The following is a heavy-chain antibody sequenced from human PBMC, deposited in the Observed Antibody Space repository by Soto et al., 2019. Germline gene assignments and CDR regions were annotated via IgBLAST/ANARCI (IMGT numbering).Heavy chain of an antibody. D-gene: IGHD2-21*02. J-gene: IGHJ6*02. CDR1: GFTFSSYD. CDR3: ARAIVVVTVARPLDYYYHGMDV. V-gene: IGHV3-13*01. CDR2: IGTAGDT. Sequence: GGSLRLSCAASGFTFSSYDMHWVRQATGEGLEWVSAIGTAGDTYYPGSVKGRFTISRENAKNSLYLQMNSLRAGDTAVYYCARAIVVVTVARPLDYYYHGMDVWGQGTTVTVSS.